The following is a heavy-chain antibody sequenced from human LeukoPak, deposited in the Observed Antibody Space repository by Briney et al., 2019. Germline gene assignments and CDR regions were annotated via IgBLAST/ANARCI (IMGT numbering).Heavy chain of an antibody. D-gene: IGHD5-24*01. Sequence: ASVKVSCKASGYTFTSYDINWVRQATGQGLEWMGWMNPNSGNTAYAQKFQGRGTMTRNTSISTAYMELRKLRSETTAVYYCASVSRWLPLWNYWGQGTLVTVSS. J-gene: IGHJ4*02. CDR1: GYTFTSYD. CDR3: ASVSRWLPLWNY. CDR2: MNPNSGNT. V-gene: IGHV1-8*01.